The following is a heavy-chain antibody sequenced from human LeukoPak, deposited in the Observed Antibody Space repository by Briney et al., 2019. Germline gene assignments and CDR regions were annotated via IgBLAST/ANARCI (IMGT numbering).Heavy chain of an antibody. CDR3: ARGRITIIDWYFDL. CDR1: GYTFTNYG. V-gene: IGHV1-18*01. CDR2: ISAYNGNT. D-gene: IGHD3-22*01. Sequence: ASVKVSCKASGYTFTNYGISWVRQAPGQGLEWMGWISAYNGNTNYAQKLQGRVTMTTDTSTSTAYMELRSLRSDDTAVYYCARGRITIIDWYFDLWGRGTLVTVSS. J-gene: IGHJ2*01.